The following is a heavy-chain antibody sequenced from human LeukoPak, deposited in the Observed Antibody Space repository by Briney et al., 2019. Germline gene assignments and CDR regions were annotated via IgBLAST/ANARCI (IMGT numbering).Heavy chain of an antibody. Sequence: GGSLRLSCAASGFTFRSYAMSWVRQAPGKGLEWVSSISDSGGSSYYADSVKGRFTISRDNSKNTLYLQMHGLRAEDTAVYYCAKDGWGYYGSGSSIGGVDYWGQGTLVTVSS. CDR1: GFTFRSYA. CDR2: ISDSGGSS. D-gene: IGHD3-10*01. CDR3: AKDGWGYYGSGSSIGGVDY. J-gene: IGHJ4*02. V-gene: IGHV3-23*01.